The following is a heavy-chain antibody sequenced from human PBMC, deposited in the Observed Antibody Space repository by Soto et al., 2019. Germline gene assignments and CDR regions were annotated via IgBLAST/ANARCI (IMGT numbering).Heavy chain of an antibody. J-gene: IGHJ6*02. V-gene: IGHV4-30-2*01. D-gene: IGHD3-10*01. Sequence: QLQESGSGLVKPSQTLSLTCAVSGDSISSGGYSWSWIRQPPGKGLEWIGYIYYDESTNYNPYLKSRVTMSGDRSKNHFSLSLSSVTAADTAIDYWARGAGSGEPERSYYCLDVWGQGTTVTVSS. CDR2: IYYDEST. CDR3: ARGAGSGEPERSYYCLDV. CDR1: GDSISSGGYS.